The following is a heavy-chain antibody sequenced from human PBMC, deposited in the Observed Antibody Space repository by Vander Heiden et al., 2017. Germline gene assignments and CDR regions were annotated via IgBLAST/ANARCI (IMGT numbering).Heavy chain of an antibody. V-gene: IGHV3-53*02. CDR1: GYTVSSSC. J-gene: IGHJ1*01. CDR3: AGLEYFQH. Sequence: EVQLVETGGGLLQPGVPMRLLCAASGYTVSSSCMSWVRQATGKGLGWVSVIYSGGSTYYADSVKGRFTISRDNSKNTLYLQMNSLRAEDTAVYYCAGLEYFQHWGQGTLVTVSS. CDR2: IYSGGST.